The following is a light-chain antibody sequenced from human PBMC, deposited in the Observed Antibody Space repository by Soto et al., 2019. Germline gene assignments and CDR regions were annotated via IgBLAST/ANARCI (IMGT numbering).Light chain of an antibody. V-gene: IGKV3-15*01. CDR2: GAS. J-gene: IGKJ4*01. Sequence: EIVMTQSPATLSVCPGERATLACRASQSIGSDLAWYQQKPGQPPRLLIYGASTRASGIPARFSGSGSGTEFTLTISSLQSEDFAVYHCQHYTTWPLTFGGGTKVEI. CDR1: QSIGSD. CDR3: QHYTTWPLT.